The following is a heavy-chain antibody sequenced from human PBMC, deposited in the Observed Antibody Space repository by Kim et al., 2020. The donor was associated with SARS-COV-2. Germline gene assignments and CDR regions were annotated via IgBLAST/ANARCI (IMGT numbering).Heavy chain of an antibody. CDR3: ASRVGPWLLDY. D-gene: IGHD1-26*01. J-gene: IGHJ4*02. Sequence: SETLSLTCTVSGGSISSGGYYWSWIRQHPGKGLEWIGYIYYSGSTYYNPSLKSRVTISVDTSKNPFSLKLSAVTAADTAVYYCASRVGPWLLDYWGPGTMVTVSS. CDR1: GGSISSGGYY. CDR2: IYYSGST. V-gene: IGHV4-31*03.